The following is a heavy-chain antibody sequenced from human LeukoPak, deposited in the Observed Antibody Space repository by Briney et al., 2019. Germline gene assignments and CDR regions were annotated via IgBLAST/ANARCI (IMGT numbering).Heavy chain of an antibody. J-gene: IGHJ4*02. Sequence: SETLSLTCTVSGGSISSSSYYWGWIRQPPGKGLEWIGSIYYSGSTYYNPSLKSRVTISVDTSKNQFSLKLSSVTAADTAVYYCARDLQYQLLFWGQGTLVTVSS. V-gene: IGHV4-39*07. CDR2: IYYSGST. CDR3: ARDLQYQLLF. D-gene: IGHD2-2*01. CDR1: GGSISSSSYY.